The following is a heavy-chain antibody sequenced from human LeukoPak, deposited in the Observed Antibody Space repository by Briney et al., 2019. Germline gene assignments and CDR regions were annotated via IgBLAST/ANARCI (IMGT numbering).Heavy chain of an antibody. CDR2: ISGSGAGT. Sequence: GGSLRLSCAASRFTFSSFAMSWVRPAPGKGLEWVSAISGSGAGTYYADSVKGRFTISRDNSKNTLYLQMSSLGAEDTAVYYCAKERTRTGDYFDYWGQGTLVTVSS. D-gene: IGHD2-8*02. V-gene: IGHV3-23*01. J-gene: IGHJ4*02. CDR1: RFTFSSFA. CDR3: AKERTRTGDYFDY.